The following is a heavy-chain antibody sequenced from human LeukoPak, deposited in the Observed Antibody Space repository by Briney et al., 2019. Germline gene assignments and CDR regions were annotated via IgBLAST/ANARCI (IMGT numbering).Heavy chain of an antibody. J-gene: IGHJ5*02. CDR2: TYYRSKWYN. CDR1: GDSVSSNSAA. V-gene: IGHV6-1*01. D-gene: IGHD3-10*01. CDR3: ARNKLLWFGDQSRGWGWFDP. Sequence: SQTLSLTCAISGDSVSSNSAAWNWIRQSPSRGLEWLGRTYYRSKWYNDYAVSVKSRITNNPDTSKNQFFLQLNSVTPEDTAVYYCARNKLLWFGDQSRGWGWFDPWGQGTLVTVSS.